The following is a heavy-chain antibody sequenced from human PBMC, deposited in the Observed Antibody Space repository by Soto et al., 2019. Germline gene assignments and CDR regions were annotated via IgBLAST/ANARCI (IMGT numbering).Heavy chain of an antibody. D-gene: IGHD3-10*01. J-gene: IGHJ5*02. Sequence: ASVKVSCKASGYTFTTYGISWVRQAPGQGLEWMGWINVYNGNTKYAQKLQGRVTMTTGTSTSTAYMELRSLISDDTAVYYCARGVGSGIYYNQYNWFDPWGQGTLVTVSS. CDR1: GYTFTTYG. CDR2: INVYNGNT. CDR3: ARGVGSGIYYNQYNWFDP. V-gene: IGHV1-18*01.